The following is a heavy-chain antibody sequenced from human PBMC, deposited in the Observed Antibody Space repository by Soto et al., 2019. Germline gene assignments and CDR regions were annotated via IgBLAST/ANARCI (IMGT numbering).Heavy chain of an antibody. Sequence: GASVKVSCKASGYTLTNYGISWVRQAPGQGLEWMGWNSAYNGSANYAQKFQGRVTMATDTATNTAYMELRSLGSDDTAVYYCARDDGCGSTSCLRTFHLFDNWGQGTLVTVSS. J-gene: IGHJ4*02. CDR3: ARDDGCGSTSCLRTFHLFDN. CDR1: GYTLTNYG. V-gene: IGHV1-18*01. CDR2: NSAYNGSA. D-gene: IGHD2-2*01.